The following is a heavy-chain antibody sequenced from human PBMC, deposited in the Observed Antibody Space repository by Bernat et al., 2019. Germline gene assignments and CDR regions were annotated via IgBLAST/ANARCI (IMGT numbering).Heavy chain of an antibody. Sequence: EVQLVESGGGLVQPGGSLRLSCAAPGFTFSSYAMSWVRQAPGKGLEWVSAISGSGGSTYYADSVKGRFTISRDNSKNTLYLQMNSLRAEDTAVYYCAKAPSYDFWSGYSGYYYYMDVWGKGTTVTVSS. D-gene: IGHD3-3*01. V-gene: IGHV3-23*04. CDR1: GFTFSSYA. CDR2: ISGSGGST. J-gene: IGHJ6*03. CDR3: AKAPSYDFWSGYSGYYYYMDV.